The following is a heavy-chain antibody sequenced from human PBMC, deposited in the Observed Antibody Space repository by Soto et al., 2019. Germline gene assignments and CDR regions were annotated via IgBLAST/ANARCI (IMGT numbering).Heavy chain of an antibody. CDR3: ARGKYCSSTTCSYYYGMDV. CDR2: FYDSGST. V-gene: IGHV4-61*01. D-gene: IGHD2-2*01. CDR1: GGSVSSGSFY. J-gene: IGHJ6*02. Sequence: PSETLSLTCTVSGGSVSSGSFYWSWIRRPPGKGLEWIGYFYDSGSTNYNPSLRSRVTMSVDTSKNQFSLKLSSVTAADTGVYYCARGKYCSSTTCSYYYGMDVWGQGTTVTVSS.